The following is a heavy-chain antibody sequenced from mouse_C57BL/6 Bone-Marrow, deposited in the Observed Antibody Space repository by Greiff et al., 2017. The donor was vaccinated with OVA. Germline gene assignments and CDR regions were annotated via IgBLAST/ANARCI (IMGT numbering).Heavy chain of an antibody. V-gene: IGHV5-6*01. CDR1: GFTFSSYG. CDR2: ISSGGSYT. J-gene: IGHJ2*01. Sequence: VQLQQSGGDLVKPGGSLKLSCAASGFTFSSYGMSWVRQTPAKRLVWVATISSGGSYTYYPDSVKGRFTISRDNAKNTLYLQMSSLKSEDTAMYYCARGVDGWGTGTTLTVSS. CDR3: ARGVDG.